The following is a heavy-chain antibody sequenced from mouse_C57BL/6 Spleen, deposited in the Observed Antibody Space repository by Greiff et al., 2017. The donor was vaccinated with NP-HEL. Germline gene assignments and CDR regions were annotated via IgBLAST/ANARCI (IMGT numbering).Heavy chain of an antibody. V-gene: IGHV1-80*01. Sequence: QVQLQQSGAELVKPGASVKISCKASGYAFSSYWMNWVKQRPGKGLEWIGQIYPGDGDTNYNGKFKGKATLTADKSSSTAYMQLSSLTSEDSAVYFCARIYYSNYGRYFDYWGQGTTLTVSS. CDR1: GYAFSSYW. CDR2: IYPGDGDT. J-gene: IGHJ2*01. CDR3: ARIYYSNYGRYFDY. D-gene: IGHD2-5*01.